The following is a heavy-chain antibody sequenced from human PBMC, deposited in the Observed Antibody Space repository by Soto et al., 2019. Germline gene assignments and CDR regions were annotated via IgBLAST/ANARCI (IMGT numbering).Heavy chain of an antibody. CDR3: ARGSQYLYHYYYMDV. Sequence: PGGSLRLSCAASGFTFSDYYMSWVRQAPGKGLEWVSYISGSGSAIYYADSVRGRFTISRDNAKNSLYLQMNSLRAEDTAVYYCARGSQYLYHYYYMDVWGKGITVTVSS. V-gene: IGHV3-11*04. CDR1: GFTFSDYY. D-gene: IGHD4-4*01. J-gene: IGHJ6*03. CDR2: ISGSGSAI.